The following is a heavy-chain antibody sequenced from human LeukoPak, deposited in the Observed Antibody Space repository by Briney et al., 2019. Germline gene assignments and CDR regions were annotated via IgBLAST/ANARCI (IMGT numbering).Heavy chain of an antibody. D-gene: IGHD6-19*01. Sequence: PGGSLRLSCAASGFTFSSYAMSWVRQAPGQGLEWVASISGSASKIYHADSVKGRFTVSRDNSKNTLYLQMNGLRVEDTALYYCVKDRVPDSGWSFDVWGQGTMVTVSA. J-gene: IGHJ3*01. CDR2: ISGSASKI. CDR1: GFTFSSYA. V-gene: IGHV3-23*01. CDR3: VKDRVPDSGWSFDV.